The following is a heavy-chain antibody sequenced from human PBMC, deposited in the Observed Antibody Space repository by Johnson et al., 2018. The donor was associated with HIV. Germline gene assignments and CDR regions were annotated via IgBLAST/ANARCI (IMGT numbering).Heavy chain of an antibody. D-gene: IGHD2-15*01. CDR2: ISYDGSNK. J-gene: IGHJ3*02. Sequence: QVQLVESGGGVVQPGRSLRLSCAASGFTFSTYTMHWVRQAPGKGLEWVALISYDGSNKHYVDSVKGRFTISRDHSKNSLYLQMNSLRAGDTAVYYCARVGHWSGGSCSGSLDAFDIWGQGTMVTVSS. V-gene: IGHV3-30*14. CDR1: GFTFSTYT. CDR3: ARVGHWSGGSCSGSLDAFDI.